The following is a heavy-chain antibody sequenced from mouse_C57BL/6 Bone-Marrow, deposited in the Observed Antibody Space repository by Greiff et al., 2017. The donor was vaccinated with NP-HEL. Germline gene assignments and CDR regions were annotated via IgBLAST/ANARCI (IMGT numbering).Heavy chain of an antibody. D-gene: IGHD1-1*01. CDR1: GYTFTSYG. V-gene: IGHV1-81*01. J-gene: IGHJ2*01. CDR3: ARDRFITTVVDY. CDR2: IYPRSGNT. Sequence: VQLKESGAELARPGASVKLSCKASGYTFTSYGISWVKQRTGQGLEWIGEIYPRSGNTYYNEKFKGKATLTADKSSSTAYMELRSLTSEDSAVYFCARDRFITTVVDYWGQGTTLTVSS.